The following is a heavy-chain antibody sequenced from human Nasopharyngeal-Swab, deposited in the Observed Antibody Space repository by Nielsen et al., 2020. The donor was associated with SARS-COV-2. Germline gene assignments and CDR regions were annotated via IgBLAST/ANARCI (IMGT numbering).Heavy chain of an antibody. CDR1: GYSFTSYW. D-gene: IGHD6-13*01. V-gene: IGHV5-51*01. J-gene: IGHJ6*02. CDR3: ARRGAASSSWYPKTKYYYYYGMDV. CDR2: IYPGDSGT. Sequence: GESLKISCKGSGYSFTSYWIGWVRQMPGKGLEWMGIIYPGDSGTRYSPSFQGQVTISADKSINTAYLQWSSLKASDTAMYYCARRGAASSSWYPKTKYYYYYGMDVWGQGTTVTVSS.